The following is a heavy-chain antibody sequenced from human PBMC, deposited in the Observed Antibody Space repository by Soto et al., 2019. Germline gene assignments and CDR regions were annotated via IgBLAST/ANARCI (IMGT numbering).Heavy chain of an antibody. CDR1: GFTFSSYS. CDR3: ARDLSDILTGYYQYFDY. D-gene: IGHD3-9*01. CDR2: ISSSSSTI. J-gene: IGHJ4*02. V-gene: IGHV3-48*01. Sequence: SLRLSCAASGFTFSSYSMNWVRQAPGKGLEWVSYISSSSSTIYYADSVKGRFTISRDNAKNSLYLQMNSLRAEDTAVYYCARDLSDILTGYYQYFDYWGQGTLVTVSS.